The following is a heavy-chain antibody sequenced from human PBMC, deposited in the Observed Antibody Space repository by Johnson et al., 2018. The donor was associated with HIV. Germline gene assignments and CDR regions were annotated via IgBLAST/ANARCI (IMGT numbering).Heavy chain of an antibody. J-gene: IGHJ3*02. Sequence: VQLVEFGGGVVRPGRSLRLSCAASGFTFDDYGMTWVRQPPGKGLELVSGITWNGGSTGYADSVKGRFTISRDNAKNSLYLQMNSLRAEDTALYYCQGDSGSYHGNDAFDIWGQGTMVTVSS. CDR3: QGDSGSYHGNDAFDI. V-gene: IGHV3-20*04. CDR2: ITWNGGST. D-gene: IGHD1-26*01. CDR1: GFTFDDYG.